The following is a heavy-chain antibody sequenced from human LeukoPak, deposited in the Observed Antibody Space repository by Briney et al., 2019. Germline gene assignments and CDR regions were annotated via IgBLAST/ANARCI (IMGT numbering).Heavy chain of an antibody. Sequence: SQTLSLTCTVSGGSISSGDYYWSWIRQPPGKGLEWIGYIYYSGSTYYNPSLKSRVTISVDTSKNQFSLKLSSVTAADTAVYYCARDAGWDWNYRRWFDPWRQGTLVTVTS. V-gene: IGHV4-30-4*08. CDR2: IYYSGST. CDR3: ARDAGWDWNYRRWFDP. J-gene: IGHJ5*02. D-gene: IGHD1-7*01. CDR1: GGSISSGDYY.